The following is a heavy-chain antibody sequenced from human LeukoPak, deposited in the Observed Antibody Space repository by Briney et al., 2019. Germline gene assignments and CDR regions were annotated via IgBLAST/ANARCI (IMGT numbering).Heavy chain of an antibody. J-gene: IGHJ4*02. Sequence: SETLSLTCTVSGVSISSSNSYWGWIRQPPGKGLEWIGSIYYSGNTYYNASLKSQVSISINTSKNQFSLRLTSVTAADTAVYYCARQTGSGLFILPGGQGTLVTVSS. CDR3: ARQTGSGLFILP. V-gene: IGHV4-39*01. CDR2: IYYSGNT. CDR1: GVSISSSNSY. D-gene: IGHD3/OR15-3a*01.